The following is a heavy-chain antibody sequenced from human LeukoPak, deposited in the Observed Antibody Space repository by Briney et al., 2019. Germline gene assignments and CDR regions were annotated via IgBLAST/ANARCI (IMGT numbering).Heavy chain of an antibody. J-gene: IGHJ3*02. CDR2: ITTDGSST. V-gene: IGHV3-74*01. CDR3: ARGSHDALDI. D-gene: IGHD3-10*01. Sequence: GSLRLSCAASGFTFRSYWMHWVLQAPGKGLVWVSYITTDGSSTTYADSVKGRFTISRDNAKNTLYLQMNSLRADDTAVYYCARGSHDALDIWGQGTMVTVSS. CDR1: GFTFRSYW.